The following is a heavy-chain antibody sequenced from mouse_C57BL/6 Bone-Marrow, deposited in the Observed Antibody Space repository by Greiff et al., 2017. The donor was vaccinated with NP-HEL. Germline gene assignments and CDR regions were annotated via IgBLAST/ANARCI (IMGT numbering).Heavy chain of an antibody. CDR1: GFSLTSYG. V-gene: IGHV2-2*01. D-gene: IGHD1-1*01. Sequence: VQLQQSGPGLVQPSQSLSITCTVSGFSLTSYGVHWVRQSPGKGLEWLGVIWSGGSTDYNAAFISRLSISKDNSKSQVFFKMNSLQADDTAIYYCARNLLYYGSSYDYFDYWGQGTTLTVSS. J-gene: IGHJ2*01. CDR2: IWSGGST. CDR3: ARNLLYYGSSYDYFDY.